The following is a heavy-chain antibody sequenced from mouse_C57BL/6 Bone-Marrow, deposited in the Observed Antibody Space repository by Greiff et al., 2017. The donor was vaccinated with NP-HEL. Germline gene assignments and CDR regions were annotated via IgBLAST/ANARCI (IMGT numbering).Heavy chain of an antibody. J-gene: IGHJ2*01. CDR1: GYTFTSYW. D-gene: IGHD2-10*01. CDR2: IYPGNSDT. Sequence: DVQLQESGTVLARPGASVKMSCKTSGYTFTSYWMHWVKQRPGQGLEWIGAIYPGNSDTSYNQKFKGKAKLTAVTSASTAYMALSSLTNEDSAVYYCTTYYGNYWGQGTTLTVSS. V-gene: IGHV1-5*01. CDR3: TTYYGNY.